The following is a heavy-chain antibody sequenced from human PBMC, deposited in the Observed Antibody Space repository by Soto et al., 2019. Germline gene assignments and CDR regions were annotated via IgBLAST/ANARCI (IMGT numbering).Heavy chain of an antibody. J-gene: IGHJ3*02. CDR1: GYTFTHYA. D-gene: IGHD2-8*01. Sequence: ASVKVSCKSSGYTFTHYAMHWVRQAPGQGLEWLGWINTDNGYTAFSQKFQRRVSITMDTSASTAYVELSSLTSEDTGVYYCARQGDSRILRDTFDIWGQGTLVTVSS. V-gene: IGHV1-3*04. CDR3: ARQGDSRILRDTFDI. CDR2: INTDNGYT.